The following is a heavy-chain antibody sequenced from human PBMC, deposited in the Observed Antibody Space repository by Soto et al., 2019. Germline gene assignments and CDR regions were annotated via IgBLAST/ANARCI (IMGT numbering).Heavy chain of an antibody. J-gene: IGHJ3*02. Sequence: PSETLSLTCTVSGGSISSYYWSWIRQPPGKGLEWIGYIYYSGSTNYNPSLKSRVTISVDTSKNQFSLKLSSVTAADTAVYYCARAGTTDAWGLAFDAFDIWGQGTMVTVSS. D-gene: IGHD4-4*01. CDR1: GGSISSYY. V-gene: IGHV4-59*01. CDR3: ARAGTTDAWGLAFDAFDI. CDR2: IYYSGST.